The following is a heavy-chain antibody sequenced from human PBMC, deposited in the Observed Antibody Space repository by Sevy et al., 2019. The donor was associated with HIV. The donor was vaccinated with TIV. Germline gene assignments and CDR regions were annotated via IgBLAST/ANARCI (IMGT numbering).Heavy chain of an antibody. CDR3: ARASGYYYRDAFDI. J-gene: IGHJ3*02. CDR1: GFTFSSYW. V-gene: IGHV3-7*01. CDR2: IKQDGSEK. Sequence: GVSLRLSCAASGFTFSSYWMSWVRQAPGKGLEWVANIKQDGSEKYYVDSVKGRFTISRDNAKNSLYLQMNSLRAEDTAVYYCARASGYYYRDAFDIWGQGTMVTVSS. D-gene: IGHD3-22*01.